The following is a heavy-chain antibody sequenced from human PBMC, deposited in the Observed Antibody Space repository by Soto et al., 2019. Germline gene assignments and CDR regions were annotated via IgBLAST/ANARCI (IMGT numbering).Heavy chain of an antibody. J-gene: IGHJ6*03. Sequence: GGSLRLSCAASGFTFSSYGMHWVRQAPGKGLEWVAVIWYDGSNKYYADSVKGRFTISRDNSKNTLYLQMNSLRAEDTAVYYCARAGSDYGDYVNYYYYMDVWGKGTTVTVSS. CDR3: ARAGSDYGDYVNYYYYMDV. CDR1: GFTFSSYG. D-gene: IGHD4-17*01. V-gene: IGHV3-33*01. CDR2: IWYDGSNK.